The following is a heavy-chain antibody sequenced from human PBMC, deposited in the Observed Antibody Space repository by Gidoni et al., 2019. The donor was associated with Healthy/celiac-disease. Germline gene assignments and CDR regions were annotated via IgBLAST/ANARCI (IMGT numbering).Heavy chain of an antibody. Sequence: QVQLQQWGAVLLKPSETLSLTCAVYCGSFSGYYWSWTLHPPGKGLAWIGEINHRRSTNYHPSRKSRVTISVDTSKNQFSLKLSSGTAADTAVYYCARGQGVSSEYFQHWGQGTLVTVSS. CDR1: CGSFSGYY. CDR3: ARGQGVSSEYFQH. V-gene: IGHV4-34*01. J-gene: IGHJ1*01. CDR2: INHRRST.